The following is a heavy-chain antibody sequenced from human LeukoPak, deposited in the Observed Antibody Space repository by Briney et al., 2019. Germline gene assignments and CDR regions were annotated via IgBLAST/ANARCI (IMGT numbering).Heavy chain of an antibody. CDR2: IYYDGSKK. D-gene: IGHD3-10*01. CDR1: GFTFSNYG. J-gene: IGHJ4*02. CDR3: ATWRGSGSYGGYFDY. Sequence: GGSLRLSCATSGFTFSNYGMHWVRQAPGKGLEWVAIIYYDGSKKNYADSVRSRFTISRDNSKNTLYLQMNSLRVEDTAVYYCATWRGSGSYGGYFDYWGQGTPVTVSS. V-gene: IGHV3-33*01.